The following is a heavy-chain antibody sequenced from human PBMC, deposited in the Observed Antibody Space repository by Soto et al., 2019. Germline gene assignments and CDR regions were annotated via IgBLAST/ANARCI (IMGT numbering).Heavy chain of an antibody. V-gene: IGHV3-74*01. Sequence: GGSLRLSCAASGFTFSSYWMHWVRQAPGKGLVWVSRINSDGSSTSYADSVKGRFTISRDNAKNTLYLQMNSLRAEDTAVYYCARDPIIYYDSSGSYFDYWGQGTLVTVSS. CDR1: GFTFSSYW. D-gene: IGHD3-22*01. CDR3: ARDPIIYYDSSGSYFDY. J-gene: IGHJ4*02. CDR2: INSDGSST.